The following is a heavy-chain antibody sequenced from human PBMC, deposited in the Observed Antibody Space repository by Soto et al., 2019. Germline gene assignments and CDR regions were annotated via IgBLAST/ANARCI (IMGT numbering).Heavy chain of an antibody. Sequence: PSETLSLTCTVSGGSISSYHWSWIRQPPGKGLEWIGYIYYSGSTNYNPSLKSRVTISVDTSKNQFSLKLSSVTAADTAVYYCARIYYYGSGSYEGRFDYWGQGTLFTVSS. V-gene: IGHV4-59*12. CDR3: ARIYYYGSGSYEGRFDY. CDR2: IYYSGST. CDR1: GGSISSYH. J-gene: IGHJ4*02. D-gene: IGHD3-10*01.